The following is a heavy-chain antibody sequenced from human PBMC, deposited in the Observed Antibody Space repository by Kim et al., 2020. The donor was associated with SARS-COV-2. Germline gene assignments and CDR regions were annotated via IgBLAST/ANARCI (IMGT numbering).Heavy chain of an antibody. CDR1: GYTFTSYA. CDR2: INTNTGNP. J-gene: IGHJ4*02. Sequence: ASVKVSCKASGYTFTSYAMNWVRQAPGQGLEWMGWINTNTGNPTYAQGFTGRFVFSLDTSVSTAYLQISSLKAEDTAVYYCARESTMTTVTPIDYWGQGTLVTVSS. CDR3: ARESTMTTVTPIDY. V-gene: IGHV7-4-1*02. D-gene: IGHD4-17*01.